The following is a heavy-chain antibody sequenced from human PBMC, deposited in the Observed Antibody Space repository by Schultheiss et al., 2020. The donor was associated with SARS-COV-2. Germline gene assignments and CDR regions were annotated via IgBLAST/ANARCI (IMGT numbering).Heavy chain of an antibody. D-gene: IGHD3-22*01. V-gene: IGHV4-59*01. Sequence: SQTLSLTCAVSGGSFSGYYWSWIRQPPGKGLEWIGYIYYSGSTYYNPSLKSLVTISVDTSKNQFSLKLSSETAADTAVYYCARGAYYYDSAAFDIWGQGTMVTVSS. CDR3: ARGAYYYDSAAFDI. CDR1: GGSFSGYY. CDR2: IYYSGST. J-gene: IGHJ3*02.